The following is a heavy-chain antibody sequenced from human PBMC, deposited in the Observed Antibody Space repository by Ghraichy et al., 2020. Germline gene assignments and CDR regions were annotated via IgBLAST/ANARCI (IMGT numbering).Heavy chain of an antibody. D-gene: IGHD2-2*01. J-gene: IGHJ4*02. CDR3: ARQRIYCSSTSCTLGAALYYFDY. CDR2: IYYSGST. Sequence: SETLSLTCTVSGGSISSSSYYWGWIRQPPGKGLEWIGSIYYSGSTYYNPSLKSRVTISVDTSKNQFSLKLSSVTAADTAVYYCARQRIYCSSTSCTLGAALYYFDYWGQGTLVTVSS. V-gene: IGHV4-39*01. CDR1: GGSISSSSYY.